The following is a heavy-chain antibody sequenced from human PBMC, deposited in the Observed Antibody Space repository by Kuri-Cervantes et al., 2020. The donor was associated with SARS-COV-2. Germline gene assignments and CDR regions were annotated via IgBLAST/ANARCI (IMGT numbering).Heavy chain of an antibody. D-gene: IGHD1-26*01. CDR3: AKLPVGATVGDY. J-gene: IGHJ4*02. V-gene: IGHV3-30*01. CDR1: GFTLRRYA. Sequence: GGSLRLSCAASGFTLRRYAIHWVRQAPGKGLDWVAVITYDGSNKYYADAVKGRFTISRDNSKNTLYLQMNSLRAEDTAVYYCAKLPVGATVGDYWGQGTLVTVSS. CDR2: ITYDGSNK.